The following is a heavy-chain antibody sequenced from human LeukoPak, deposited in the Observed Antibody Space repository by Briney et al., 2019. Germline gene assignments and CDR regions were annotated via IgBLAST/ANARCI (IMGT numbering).Heavy chain of an antibody. CDR2: IYYSGST. J-gene: IGHJ5*02. CDR3: ARGGSSWFNWFDP. CDR1: GGSINSYY. D-gene: IGHD6-13*01. Sequence: KSSETLSLTCTVSGGSINSYYWRWLRQPPGKGLEGLGYIYYSGSTNYNPSLKSRVTISVHTSKNQFSLKLSSVTAADTAVYYCARGGSSWFNWFDPWGQGTLVTVSS. V-gene: IGHV4-59*01.